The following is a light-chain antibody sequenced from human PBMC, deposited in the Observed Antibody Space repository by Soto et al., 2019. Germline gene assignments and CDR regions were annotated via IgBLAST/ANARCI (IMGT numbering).Light chain of an antibody. CDR2: GTS. V-gene: IGKV3-15*01. CDR3: HQYNFWPT. J-gene: IGKJ1*01. CDR1: QSVSTN. Sequence: VMTQSPATLSMSLGERATLSCRASQSVSTNLAWYQQKPGQSPRLLIYGTSTRATGVPARFSGGASGTLFTPTINILHSEFAAVYFCHQYNFWPTFGQGTKVDIK.